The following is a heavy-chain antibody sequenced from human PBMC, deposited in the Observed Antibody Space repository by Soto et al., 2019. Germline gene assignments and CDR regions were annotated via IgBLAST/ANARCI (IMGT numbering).Heavy chain of an antibody. Sequence: QVPLVQSGAEVKKPGASVKVSCKASGYTFTSYAMHWVRQAPGQRLEWMGWINAGNGNTKYSQKFQGRVTITRDTSASTAYMELSSLRSEDTAVYYCARGVGQQLVPPFDYWGQGTLVTVSS. CDR2: INAGNGNT. V-gene: IGHV1-3*01. CDR1: GYTFTSYA. CDR3: ARGVGQQLVPPFDY. D-gene: IGHD6-13*01. J-gene: IGHJ4*02.